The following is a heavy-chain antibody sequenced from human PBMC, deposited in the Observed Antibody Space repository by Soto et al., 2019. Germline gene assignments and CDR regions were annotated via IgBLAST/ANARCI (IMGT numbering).Heavy chain of an antibody. CDR1: GYTFSSYA. V-gene: IGHV1-3*01. CDR2: INAGYGNT. Sequence: QVHLVQSGAEVRKPGASVKVSCKASGYTFSSYAMHWVSQAPGHRLEWMAWINAGYGNTKSSQKFQDRVTIYRDTSASRDYMELTSLRSEDTGVYYCARDTGDGTFDFWGQGALVTVSS. J-gene: IGHJ4*02. D-gene: IGHD7-27*01. CDR3: ARDTGDGTFDF.